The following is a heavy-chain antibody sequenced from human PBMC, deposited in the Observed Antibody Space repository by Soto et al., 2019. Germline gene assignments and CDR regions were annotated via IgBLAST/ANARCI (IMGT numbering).Heavy chain of an antibody. CDR1: GFTFSSYW. Sequence: GGSLRLSCAASGFTFSSYWMHWVRQAPGKGLVWVSRINSDGSSTSYADSVRGRFTISRDNAKNTLYLQMNSLRAEDTAVYYCARKGVAGKKDYWGQGTLVTVSS. D-gene: IGHD6-19*01. V-gene: IGHV3-74*01. J-gene: IGHJ4*02. CDR2: INSDGSST. CDR3: ARKGVAGKKDY.